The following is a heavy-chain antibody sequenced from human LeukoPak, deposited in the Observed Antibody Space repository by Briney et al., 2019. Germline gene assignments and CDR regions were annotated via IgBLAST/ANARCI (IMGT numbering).Heavy chain of an antibody. Sequence: TPSETLSLTCTVSGGSISSYYWSWIRQPAGKGLEWIGRIYTSGSTNYNPSLKSRVTMSVDTSKNQFSLKLSSVTAADTAVYYCARHQRPRYGSGSYSKYYYYGMDVWGQGTTVTVSS. J-gene: IGHJ6*02. CDR3: ARHQRPRYGSGSYSKYYYYGMDV. CDR2: IYTSGST. CDR1: GGSISSYY. D-gene: IGHD3-10*01. V-gene: IGHV4-4*07.